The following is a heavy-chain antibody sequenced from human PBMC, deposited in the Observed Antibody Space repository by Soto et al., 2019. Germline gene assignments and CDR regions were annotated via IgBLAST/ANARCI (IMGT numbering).Heavy chain of an antibody. Sequence: PSETLSLTCTVSGGSISSGGYYWSWIRQHPGKGLEWIGYIYYSGSTYYNPSLKSRVTISVDTSKNQFSLKLSSVTAADTAVYYCARARRSAAYYDFWSGFCGMDVWGQGTTVTVSS. J-gene: IGHJ6*02. CDR2: IYYSGST. D-gene: IGHD3-3*01. CDR3: ARARRSAAYYDFWSGFCGMDV. CDR1: GGSISSGGYY. V-gene: IGHV4-31*03.